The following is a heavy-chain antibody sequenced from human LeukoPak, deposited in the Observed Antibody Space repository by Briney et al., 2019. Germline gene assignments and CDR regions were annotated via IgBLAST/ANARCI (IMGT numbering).Heavy chain of an antibody. Sequence: ASVKVSCKASGYTFTGYYMHWVRQAPGQGLEWMGWINPNSGGTNYAQKFRGRVTMTRDTSISTAYMELSRLRSDDTAAYYCARDREDIVVVPAAPSGAFDIWGQGTMVTVSS. J-gene: IGHJ3*02. CDR2: INPNSGGT. D-gene: IGHD2-2*01. V-gene: IGHV1-2*02. CDR3: ARDREDIVVVPAAPSGAFDI. CDR1: GYTFTGYY.